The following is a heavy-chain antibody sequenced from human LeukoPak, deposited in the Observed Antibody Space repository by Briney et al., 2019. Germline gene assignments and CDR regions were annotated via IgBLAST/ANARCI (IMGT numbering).Heavy chain of an antibody. J-gene: IGHJ4*02. CDR1: GFTFSSYA. CDR3: TRPTTVTML. D-gene: IGHD4-17*01. Sequence: PGGSLRLSCAASGFTFSSYAMHWVRQAPGKGLEWVGRIRSKANSYATAYAASVKGRFTISRDDSKNTAYLQMNSLKTEDTAVYYCTRPTTVTMLWGQGTLVTVSS. V-gene: IGHV3-73*01. CDR2: IRSKANSYAT.